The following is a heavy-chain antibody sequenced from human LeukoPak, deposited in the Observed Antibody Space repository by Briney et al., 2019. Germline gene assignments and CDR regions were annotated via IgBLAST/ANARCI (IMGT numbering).Heavy chain of an antibody. J-gene: IGHJ6*03. CDR3: AREGAMVRGVIDYYYYYYMDV. CDR2: ISAYNGNT. CDR1: GYTFTSYG. D-gene: IGHD3-10*01. V-gene: IGHV1-18*01. Sequence: ASVKVSCKASGYTFTSYGISWVRQAPGQGLEWMGWISAYNGNTNYAQKLQGRVTMTTDTSTSTAYMELRSLRSDDTAVYYCAREGAMVRGVIDYYYYYYMDVWGKGTTVTVSS.